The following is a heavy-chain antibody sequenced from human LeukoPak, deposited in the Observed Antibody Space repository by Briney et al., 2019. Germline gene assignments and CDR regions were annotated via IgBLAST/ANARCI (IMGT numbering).Heavy chain of an antibody. J-gene: IGHJ4*02. CDR3: TTDPGYSGYDSFDY. D-gene: IGHD5-12*01. V-gene: IGHV3-15*01. CDR1: GFTFSNAW. CDR2: IKSKTDGGTT. Sequence: GGSLRLSCAASGFTFSNAWMSWVRQAPGKGLEWVGRIKSKTDGGTTDYAAPVKGRFTISRDDSKNTLYLQMNSLKTEDTAVYYCTTDPGYSGYDSFDYWGQGTLVTVSS.